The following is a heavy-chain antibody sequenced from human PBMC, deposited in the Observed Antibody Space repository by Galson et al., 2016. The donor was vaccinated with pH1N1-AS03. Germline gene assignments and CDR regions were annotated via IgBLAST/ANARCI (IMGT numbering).Heavy chain of an antibody. J-gene: IGHJ4*02. CDR1: GGSLSDFY. CDR2: GNRRGSI. Sequence: ETLSLPCGVYGGSLSDFYWNWVRRTPGKGLEWIGDGNRRGSISYNPSLESRVSISLDTSKNQFSLRMTSVTAADTAVYYCARGPGATVTTSGPLDYWGQGTLVTVSS. D-gene: IGHD4-17*01. V-gene: IGHV4-34*01. CDR3: ARGPGATVTTSGPLDY.